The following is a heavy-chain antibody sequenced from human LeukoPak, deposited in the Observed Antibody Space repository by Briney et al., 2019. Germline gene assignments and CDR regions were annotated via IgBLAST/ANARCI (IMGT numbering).Heavy chain of an antibody. CDR3: AKNLGATRWYYFDY. V-gene: IGHV3-23*01. CDR1: GFTFSGYA. Sequence: PGGSLRLSCAASGFTFSGYAMSWVRQAPGKGLEWVSGMSGSGGSTNYADSVKGRFTISRDNSKNTLYLQMNSLRAEDTAVYYCAKNLGATRWYYFDYWGQGTLVTVSS. J-gene: IGHJ4*02. CDR2: MSGSGGST. D-gene: IGHD1-26*01.